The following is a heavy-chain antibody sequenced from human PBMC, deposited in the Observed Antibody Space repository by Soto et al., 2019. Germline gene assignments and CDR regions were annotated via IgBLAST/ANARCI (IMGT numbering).Heavy chain of an antibody. Sequence: GGSLRLSCAASGFTFDDYAMHWVLQAPGKGLEWVSGISWNSGSIGYADSVKGRFTISRDNAKNSLYLQMNSLRAEDTALYYCAKRINTNYYDSSGFPGAFDIWGQGTMVTVSS. CDR1: GFTFDDYA. V-gene: IGHV3-9*01. CDR2: ISWNSGSI. J-gene: IGHJ3*02. D-gene: IGHD3-22*01. CDR3: AKRINTNYYDSSGFPGAFDI.